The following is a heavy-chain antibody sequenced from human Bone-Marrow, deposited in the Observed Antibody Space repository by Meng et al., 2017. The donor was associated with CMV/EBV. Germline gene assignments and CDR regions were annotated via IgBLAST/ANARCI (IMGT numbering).Heavy chain of an antibody. D-gene: IGHD3-10*02. CDR2: ISGSGDKT. CDR3: AKDTYYVLKQAGLVSGYYYYYRMDV. V-gene: IGHV3-23*01. J-gene: IGHJ6*02. CDR1: GFTFGSHA. Sequence: ETLSLTCAASGFTFGSHAMNWVRQAPGKGLEWVSVISGSGDKTYYAASVKGRFTISRDKFKNTMYLEMSTLRADDTAAYYCAKDTYYVLKQAGLVSGYYYYYRMDVWGQGTTVTVSS.